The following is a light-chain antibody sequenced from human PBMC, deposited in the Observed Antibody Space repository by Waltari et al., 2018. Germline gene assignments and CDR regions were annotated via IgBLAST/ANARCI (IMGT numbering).Light chain of an antibody. J-gene: IGLJ3*02. CDR2: SDN. Sequence: QSVLTQPPSASGTPGQRVTISCSGSSSNIASSTIHWYQQLPGTAPKLLMYSDNPRPSGFPDRFSGSKSGTSASLAISGLQSEDEADYYCAAWDDSLNLWVFGGGTELTVL. V-gene: IGLV1-44*01. CDR1: SSNIASST. CDR3: AAWDDSLNLWV.